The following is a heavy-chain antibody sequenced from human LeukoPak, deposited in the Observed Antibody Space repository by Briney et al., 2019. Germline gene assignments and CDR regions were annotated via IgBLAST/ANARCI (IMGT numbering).Heavy chain of an antibody. Sequence: SETLSLTCTVSGGSISSYYWSWIRQPPGKGLEWIGYIYYSGSTNYNPSLKSRVTISVDTSKNQFSLKLSSVTAADTAVYYCARDEYSYGGRFDPWGQGTLVTVSS. CDR3: ARDEYSYGGRFDP. CDR2: IYYSGST. D-gene: IGHD5-18*01. V-gene: IGHV4-59*01. CDR1: GGSISSYY. J-gene: IGHJ5*02.